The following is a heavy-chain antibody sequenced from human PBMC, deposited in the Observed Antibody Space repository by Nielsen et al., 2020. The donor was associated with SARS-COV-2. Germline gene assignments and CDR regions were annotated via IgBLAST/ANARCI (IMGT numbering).Heavy chain of an antibody. CDR1: GFTFNSFG. D-gene: IGHD3-9*01. CDR2: ISYDASKE. CDR3: AKGRYISYTTDFDP. Sequence: GESLKISCAASGFTFNSFGMHWVRQAPGKGLEWVAVISYDASKEYYSDSVKGRFTISRDNSKNTLYLQMNSLRPDDAAVYYCAKGRYISYTTDFDPWGQGTLVTVSS. V-gene: IGHV3-30*18. J-gene: IGHJ5*02.